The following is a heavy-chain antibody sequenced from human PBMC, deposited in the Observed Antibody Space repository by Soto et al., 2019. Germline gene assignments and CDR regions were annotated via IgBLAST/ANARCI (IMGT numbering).Heavy chain of an antibody. CDR2: IYSGGST. V-gene: IGHV3-53*01. CDR3: ARARQLVRPHYYYGMDV. Sequence: GGSLRLSCAASGFTVSSNYMSWVRQAPGKGLEWVSVIYSGGSTYYADSVKGRFTISRDNSKNTLYLQMNSLRAEDTAVYYCARARQLVRPHYYYGMDVWGQGTTVTVSS. CDR1: GFTVSSNY. D-gene: IGHD6-13*01. J-gene: IGHJ6*02.